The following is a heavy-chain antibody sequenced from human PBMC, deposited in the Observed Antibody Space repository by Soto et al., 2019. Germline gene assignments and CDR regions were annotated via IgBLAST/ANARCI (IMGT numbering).Heavy chain of an antibody. CDR1: GGSFSGHS. D-gene: IGHD3-22*01. J-gene: IGHJ5*01. CDR2: INHSGRV. V-gene: IGHV4-34*01. Sequence: SETLSLTCAVFGGSFSGHSWTWIRQSPGKGLEWIGDINHSGRVNYSPSLKSRVTISLDTSKNQFSLTLSAVTAADTAMYYCSTRAYDTNGYYRFDPWGQGTLVTVSS. CDR3: STRAYDTNGYYRFDP.